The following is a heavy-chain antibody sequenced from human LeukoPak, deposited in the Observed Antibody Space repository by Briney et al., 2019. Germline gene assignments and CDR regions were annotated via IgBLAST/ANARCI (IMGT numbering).Heavy chain of an antibody. CDR1: GYTFTSYG. CDR3: ARVRQSSRIVATVYYYYYMDV. Sequence: ASVKVSCKASGYTFTSYGISWVRQAPGQGLEWMGWISAYNGNTNYAQKLQGRVTMTTDTSTSTAYMELRSLRSDDTAVYYCARVRQSSRIVATVYYYYYMDVWGKGTTVTVSS. D-gene: IGHD5-12*01. CDR2: ISAYNGNT. V-gene: IGHV1-18*01. J-gene: IGHJ6*03.